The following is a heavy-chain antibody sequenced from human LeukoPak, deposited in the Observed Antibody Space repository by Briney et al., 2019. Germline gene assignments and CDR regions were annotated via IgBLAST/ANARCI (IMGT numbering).Heavy chain of an antibody. CDR3: ATTRRNYYGSGSHPDYYYYGMDV. CDR1: GYTFTSYG. Sequence: ASVKVSCKASGYTFTSYGISWVRQAPGQGLEWMGWISAYNGNTNYAQKLQGRVTMTTDTSTSTAYMELRSLRSDDTAVYYCATTRRNYYGSGSHPDYYYYGMDVWGQGTMVTVSS. CDR2: ISAYNGNT. V-gene: IGHV1-18*01. J-gene: IGHJ6*02. D-gene: IGHD3-10*01.